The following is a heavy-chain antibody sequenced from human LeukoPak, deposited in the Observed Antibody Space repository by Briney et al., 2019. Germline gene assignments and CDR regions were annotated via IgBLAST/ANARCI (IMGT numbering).Heavy chain of an antibody. CDR3: ARRNYYDTAGAFDI. V-gene: IGHV3-11*04. Sequence: GGSLRLSCAASGFTFSDYYMSWIRQAPGKGLEWVSYISSSGSTIYYADSVKGRFTISRDNAKNSLYLQMNSLRAEDTAVYYCARRNYYDTAGAFDIWGQGTMVTVSS. J-gene: IGHJ3*02. CDR1: GFTFSDYY. D-gene: IGHD3-22*01. CDR2: ISSSGSTI.